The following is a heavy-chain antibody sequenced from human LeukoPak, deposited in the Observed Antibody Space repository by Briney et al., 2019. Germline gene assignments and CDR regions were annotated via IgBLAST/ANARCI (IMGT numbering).Heavy chain of an antibody. V-gene: IGHV1-46*01. Sequence: ASVKVSCKASGYTFTSYGISWVRQAPGQGLEWMGVINPSGTGTSYAQKFQGRITMSRDTSTSTVYMELSSLRSEDTAFYYCATDHSMANTAWWFDPWGQGTLVTVSS. D-gene: IGHD5-24*01. CDR2: INPSGTGT. J-gene: IGHJ5*02. CDR1: GYTFTSYG. CDR3: ATDHSMANTAWWFDP.